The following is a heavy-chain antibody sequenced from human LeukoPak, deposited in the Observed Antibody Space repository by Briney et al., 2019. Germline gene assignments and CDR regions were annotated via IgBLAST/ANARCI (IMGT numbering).Heavy chain of an antibody. Sequence: GGSLRLSCAASGFTFSSNAIHWVREAPRKGLEWVAEISYDGGNTYCADSAKGRFTISRDNSKNTLYLQMNSLRAEDTAVYYCAKEGTGIHFDYWGQGTLVSVSS. CDR1: GFTFSSNA. CDR2: ISYDGGNT. J-gene: IGHJ4*02. V-gene: IGHV3-30-3*01. D-gene: IGHD1-1*01. CDR3: AKEGTGIHFDY.